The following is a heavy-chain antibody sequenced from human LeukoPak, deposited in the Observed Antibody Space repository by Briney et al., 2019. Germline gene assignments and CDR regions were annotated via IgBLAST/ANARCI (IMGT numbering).Heavy chain of an antibody. V-gene: IGHV4-59*01. J-gene: IGHJ4*02. CDR1: GGSNSSYY. Sequence: SETLSLTCTVSGGSNSSYYWSWIRQPPGKGLEWIGYMYYSGSTNYNPSLKSRVTISVDTSKNQFSLKLSSVTAADTAVYYCASLYSGSYDTGSFDYFNYWGQGTLVTVSS. CDR2: MYYSGST. CDR3: ASLYSGSYDTGSFDYFNY. D-gene: IGHD1-26*01.